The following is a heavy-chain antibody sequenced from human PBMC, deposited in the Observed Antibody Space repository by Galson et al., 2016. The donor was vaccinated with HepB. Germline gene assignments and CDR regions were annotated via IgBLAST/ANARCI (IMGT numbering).Heavy chain of an antibody. J-gene: IGHJ6*02. CDR3: ARPLPNVGYGMDV. CDR1: GFTVSTNY. Sequence: SLRLSCAASGFTVSTNYMSWVRQAPRKGLEWVSVIYGGGSTTYADSVKGRFTISRHNSKNTLYLQMNSLRTEETAVYYCARPLPNVGYGMDVWGQGTTVTVSS. D-gene: IGHD2-15*01. CDR2: IYGGGST. V-gene: IGHV3-53*04.